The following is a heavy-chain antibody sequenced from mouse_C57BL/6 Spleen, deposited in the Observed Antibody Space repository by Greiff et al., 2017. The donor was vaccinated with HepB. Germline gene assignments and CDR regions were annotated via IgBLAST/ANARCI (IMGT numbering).Heavy chain of an antibody. CDR2: INPNNGGT. CDR1: GYTFTDYN. CDR3: ARGYDGYGALYAMDY. J-gene: IGHJ4*01. V-gene: IGHV1-22*01. Sequence: EVKLLESGPELVKPGASVKMSCKASGYTFTDYNMHWVKQSHGKSLEWIGYINPNNGGTSYNQKFKGKATLTVNKSSSTAYMELRSLTSEDSAVYYCARGYDGYGALYAMDYWGQGTSVTVSS. D-gene: IGHD2-3*01.